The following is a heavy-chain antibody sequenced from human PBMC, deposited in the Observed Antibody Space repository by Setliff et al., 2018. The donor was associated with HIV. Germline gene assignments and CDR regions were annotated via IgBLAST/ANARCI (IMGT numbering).Heavy chain of an antibody. CDR3: ARGGIVATEPEY. D-gene: IGHD5-12*01. CDR1: GFTFDDYA. CDR2: ISWNSGSI. J-gene: IGHJ4*02. V-gene: IGHV3-9*01. Sequence: GGSLRLSCAASGFTFDDYAMHWVRQAPGKGLEWVSGISWNSGSIGYADSVKGRFTISRDNAKNTLYLQMNSLRPEDTAVYYCARGGIVATEPEYWGQGTLVTVSS.